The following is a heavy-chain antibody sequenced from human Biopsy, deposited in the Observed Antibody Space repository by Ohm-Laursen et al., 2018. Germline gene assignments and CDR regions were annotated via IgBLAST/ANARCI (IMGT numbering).Heavy chain of an antibody. D-gene: IGHD4-23*01. CDR2: ISGGGTI. CDR3: ARDTRWSPYSMDV. Sequence: SLRLSCAASGFSFSDYHMRWIRRAPGRGLEWVSYISGGGTIYYGDSMKGRVTISRDNAKNSLYLQMHSLRVEDTAVYYCARDTRWSPYSMDVWGQGTTVTVSS. J-gene: IGHJ6*02. CDR1: GFSFSDYH. V-gene: IGHV3-11*01.